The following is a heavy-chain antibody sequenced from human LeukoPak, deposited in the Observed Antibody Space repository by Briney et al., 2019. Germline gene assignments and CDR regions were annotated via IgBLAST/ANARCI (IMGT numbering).Heavy chain of an antibody. Sequence: SETLSLTCTVSGGSISNYYWSWIRQPPGKGLEWIGFIYYSGSTYYNPSLKSRVTISIDTSKSQFSLTLSSVTAADTAVYYCARGGSYYGSGSYLVHWGQGILVTVSS. CDR3: ARGGSYYGSGSYLVH. D-gene: IGHD3-10*01. V-gene: IGHV4-59*01. CDR2: IYYSGST. CDR1: GGSISNYY. J-gene: IGHJ5*02.